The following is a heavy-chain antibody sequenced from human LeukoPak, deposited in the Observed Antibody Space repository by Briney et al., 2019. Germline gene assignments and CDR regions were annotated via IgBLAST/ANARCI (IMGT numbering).Heavy chain of an antibody. CDR2: ISSSGSTI. Sequence: PGGSLRLSCAASGFTFSSFNMNWVRQAPGKGLEWVSYISSSGSTIYYADSVKGRFTISRDNAKNSLYLQMNGLRAEDTAVYYCAELGITMIGGAWGKGTTVTISS. D-gene: IGHD3-10*02. V-gene: IGHV3-48*04. CDR1: GFTFSSFN. J-gene: IGHJ6*04. CDR3: AELGITMIGGA.